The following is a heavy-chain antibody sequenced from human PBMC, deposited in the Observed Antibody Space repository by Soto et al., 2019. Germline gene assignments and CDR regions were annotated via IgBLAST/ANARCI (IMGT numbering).Heavy chain of an antibody. D-gene: IGHD7-27*01. V-gene: IGHV1-8*01. CDR1: GYSFTSYE. CDR3: ATLLGEAFDV. CDR2: MNPNSVES. Sequence: VQLVQSGAEVQKPGASVRVSCKASGYSFTSYEINWVRQATGQGPEWIGWMNPNSVESGYSQKCQGRVTMTRNTSISTAYMQLSSLKSDDSAVYYCATLLGEAFDVWGQGTTVTVSS. J-gene: IGHJ3*01.